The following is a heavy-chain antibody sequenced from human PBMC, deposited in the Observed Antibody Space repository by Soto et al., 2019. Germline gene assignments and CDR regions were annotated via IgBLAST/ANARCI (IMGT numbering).Heavy chain of an antibody. V-gene: IGHV1-8*01. CDR1: GYTFTSYD. D-gene: IGHD2-2*01. CDR3: ATGSSCCYPYAFDI. J-gene: IGHJ3*02. Sequence: ASVKVSCKASGYTFTSYDINWVRQATGQGLEWMGWMNPNSGNTGYAQKFQGRVTMTRNTSINTAYMELSSLRSEDTAVYYCATGSSCCYPYAFDIWGQGTMVTVSS. CDR2: MNPNSGNT.